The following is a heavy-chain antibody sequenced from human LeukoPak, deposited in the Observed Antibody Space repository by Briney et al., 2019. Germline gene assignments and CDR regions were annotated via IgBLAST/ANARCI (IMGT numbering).Heavy chain of an antibody. Sequence: VASVNFSCKASGGTFSSYAISWVPQAPGQGLEWVGGIIPIFGTANYAQKFQGRVTITTDESTSTDYMEMSSLRSEATAVYYCARAAGRVTNWFDPWGQGTLVTVSS. CDR1: GGTFSSYA. D-gene: IGHD3/OR15-3a*01. CDR2: IIPIFGTA. J-gene: IGHJ5*02. CDR3: ARAAGRVTNWFDP. V-gene: IGHV1-69*05.